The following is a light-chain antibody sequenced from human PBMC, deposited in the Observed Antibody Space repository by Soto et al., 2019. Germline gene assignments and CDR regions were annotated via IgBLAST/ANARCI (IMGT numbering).Light chain of an antibody. V-gene: IGKV1-5*01. CDR2: DAS. CDR1: QSINSW. CDR3: QQYTSYSWT. Sequence: DIQMTQSPSTLSASVGDIVTITCRASQSINSWLAWYQQKPGKAPQILIYDASTLKSGVPSRFSASGSGTEFTLIISSLQPDDFATYYCQQYTSYSWTFGQGTKVDI. J-gene: IGKJ1*01.